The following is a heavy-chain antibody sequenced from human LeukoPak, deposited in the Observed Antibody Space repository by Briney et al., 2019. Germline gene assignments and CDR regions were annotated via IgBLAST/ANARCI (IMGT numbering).Heavy chain of an antibody. V-gene: IGHV3-30*18. D-gene: IGHD4-17*01. J-gene: IGHJ4*02. CDR2: ISDDGRRK. Sequence: GGSLRLSCATSGFSFISYGMHWVRQAPGKGLEWVGVISDDGRRKDYADSVKGRFTISRDNSKDTLYLQMNSLRAEDTAVYYCAKRPSDYGDYVSYFDYWGQGTLVTVSS. CDR3: AKRPSDYGDYVSYFDY. CDR1: GFSFISYG.